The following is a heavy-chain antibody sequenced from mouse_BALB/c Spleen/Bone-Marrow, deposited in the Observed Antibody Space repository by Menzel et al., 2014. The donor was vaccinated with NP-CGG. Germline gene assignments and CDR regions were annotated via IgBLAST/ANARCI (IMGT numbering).Heavy chain of an antibody. CDR3: ARKVRYFDY. J-gene: IGHJ2*01. V-gene: IGHV5-12-1*01. CDR1: GFAFSSYD. D-gene: IGHD2-14*01. CDR2: ISSGGGST. Sequence: EVQLQQSGGGLVKPGGSLKLSCAASGFAFSSYDMSWVRQTPEKRLEWVAYISSGGGSTYYPDTVKGRFTISRDNAKNTLYLQMSSLKSEDTAMYYSARKVRYFDYWGQGTTLTVSS.